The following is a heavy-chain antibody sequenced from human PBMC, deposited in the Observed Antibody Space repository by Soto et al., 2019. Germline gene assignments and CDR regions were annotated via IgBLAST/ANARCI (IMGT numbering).Heavy chain of an antibody. V-gene: IGHV1-18*01. J-gene: IGHJ4*02. CDR2: ISAYNGNT. D-gene: IGHD3-10*01. CDR1: GYTFTSYG. Sequence: QVQLVQSGAEVKKPGASVKVSCKASGYTFTSYGISWVRQAPGQGLEWMGWISAYNGNTNYAQKLQGRVTMTTDTPKNTAYMALRSLSCVATDVSSCSCESGSGSRFVSWGQGTLVTVSS. CDR3: SCESGSGSRFVS.